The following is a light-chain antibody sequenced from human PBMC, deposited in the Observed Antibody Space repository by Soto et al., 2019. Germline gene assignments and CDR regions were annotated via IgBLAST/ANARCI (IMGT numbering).Light chain of an antibody. CDR2: DAS. CDR1: QSVSSY. V-gene: IGKV3-11*01. J-gene: IGKJ1*01. CDR3: QQRTNWSRT. Sequence: EIMFTQSPATLSLSPRERATLSCRASQSVSSYLAWYQQKPGQAPRLLIYDASNRATGIPARFSGSGSGTDFTLTISSLEPEDFAVYYCQQRTNWSRTFGQGTKVDIK.